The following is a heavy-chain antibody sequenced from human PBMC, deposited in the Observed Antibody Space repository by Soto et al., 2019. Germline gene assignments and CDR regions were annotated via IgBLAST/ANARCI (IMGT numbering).Heavy chain of an antibody. J-gene: IGHJ3*02. CDR2: ISWNSGSI. D-gene: IGHD6-19*01. CDR3: AKGIGQCLVKNDDAFDI. V-gene: IGHV3-9*01. Sequence: EVQLVESGGGLVQPGRSLRLSCAASGFTFDDYAMHWVRQAPGKGLEWVSGISWNSGSIGYADSVKGRFTISRDNAKNSLYLPMNRLRAEDTALYYCAKGIGQCLVKNDDAFDIWGQGTMVTVSS. CDR1: GFTFDDYA.